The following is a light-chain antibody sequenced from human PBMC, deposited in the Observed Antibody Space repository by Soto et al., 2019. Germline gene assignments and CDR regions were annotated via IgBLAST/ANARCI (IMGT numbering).Light chain of an antibody. Sequence: EIVLTESPATLSLSPGERATLSCRASQSVGSYLAWYQQKPGQPPRLLIYDASNRATGIPARFSGSGSGTDFTLTISSLEPEDFAVYYCQQRSNWQVTFGQGTRLEI. J-gene: IGKJ5*01. V-gene: IGKV3-11*01. CDR2: DAS. CDR3: QQRSNWQVT. CDR1: QSVGSY.